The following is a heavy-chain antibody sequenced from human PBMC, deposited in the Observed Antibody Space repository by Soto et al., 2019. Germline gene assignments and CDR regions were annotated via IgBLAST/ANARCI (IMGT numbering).Heavy chain of an antibody. CDR1: GYTLTELS. V-gene: IGHV1-24*01. J-gene: IGHJ6*02. D-gene: IGHD3-16*02. CDR2: FDPEDGET. CDR3: ASATDDYVWGSYRYPNYYYGMDV. Sequence: QVQLVQSGAEVKKPGASVKVSCKVSGYTLTELSMHWVRQAPGKGLEWMGGFDPEDGETIYAQKFQGRVTMTEDTSTDTAYMELSSLRSEDTAVYYCASATDDYVWGSYRYPNYYYGMDVWGQGTTVTVSS.